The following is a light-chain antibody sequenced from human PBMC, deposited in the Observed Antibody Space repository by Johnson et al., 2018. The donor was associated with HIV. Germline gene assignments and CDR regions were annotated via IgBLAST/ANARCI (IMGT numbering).Light chain of an antibody. CDR1: SSNIESDY. V-gene: IGLV1-51*01. CDR3: GTWDSSLSSYV. CDR2: DNN. J-gene: IGLJ1*01. Sequence: QSVLTQPPSVSAAPGQKVDISCSGSSSNIESDYVSWYQQIPGTAPKLLIYDNNKRPSGIPDRFSGSKSGTSATLGITGLQTGDEADYYCGTWDSSLSSYVFGTGTNVTVL.